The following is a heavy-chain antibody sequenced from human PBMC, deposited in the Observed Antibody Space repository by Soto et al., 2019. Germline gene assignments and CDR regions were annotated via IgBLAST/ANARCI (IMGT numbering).Heavy chain of an antibody. D-gene: IGHD1-26*01. J-gene: IGHJ4*02. Sequence: GGSLRLSCAASGFTFSSYAMSWVRQSPGKGLEWVSAISGSGGSTYYADSVKGRFTISRDNSKNTLYLQMNSLRAEDTAVYYCAKDRAYSGSLGHFDYWGQGTLVTVSS. V-gene: IGHV3-23*01. CDR3: AKDRAYSGSLGHFDY. CDR1: GFTFSSYA. CDR2: ISGSGGST.